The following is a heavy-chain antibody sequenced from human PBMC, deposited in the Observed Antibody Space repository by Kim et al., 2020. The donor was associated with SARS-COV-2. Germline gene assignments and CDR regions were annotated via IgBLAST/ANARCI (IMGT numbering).Heavy chain of an antibody. D-gene: IGHD6-13*01. CDR3: AKDLYSSSWYWYFDL. J-gene: IGHJ2*01. Sequence: GWSLRLSCAASGFTFDDYAMHWVRQAPGKGLEWVSGISWNSGSIGYADSVKGRFTISRDNAKNSLYLQMNSLRAEDTALYYCAKDLYSSSWYWYFDLWGRGTLVTVSS. V-gene: IGHV3-9*01. CDR1: GFTFDDYA. CDR2: ISWNSGSI.